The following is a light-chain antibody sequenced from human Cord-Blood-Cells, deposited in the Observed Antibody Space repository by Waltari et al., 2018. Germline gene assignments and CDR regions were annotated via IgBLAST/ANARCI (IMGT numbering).Light chain of an antibody. Sequence: QSALTQPDSVSGSPGQSITISCTGTSSDVGSYNLVSWYQQHPGKAPKLMIYEGSKRPSGVSNRFSGSKSGNTASLTISGLQAEDEVDYYCCSYAGSSTWVFDGGTKLTVL. J-gene: IGLJ3*02. CDR2: EGS. CDR3: CSYAGSSTWV. V-gene: IGLV2-23*01. CDR1: SSDVGSYNL.